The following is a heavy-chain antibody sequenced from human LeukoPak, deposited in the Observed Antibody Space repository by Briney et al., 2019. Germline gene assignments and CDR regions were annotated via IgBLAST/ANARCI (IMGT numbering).Heavy chain of an antibody. D-gene: IGHD2-2*01. CDR2: TYYRSKRYN. J-gene: IGHJ5*02. CDR1: GDSVSSNSAA. V-gene: IGHV6-1*01. Sequence: SQTLSLTCAISGDSVSSNSAAWNWIRQSPSTGLQWLGRTYYRSKRYNDYAVSVKSRVTINPDTSKNQFSLQLNSVTPEDTAVYYCAREGPQGYCSSTSCYRWFDPWGQGTLVTVSS. CDR3: AREGPQGYCSSTSCYRWFDP.